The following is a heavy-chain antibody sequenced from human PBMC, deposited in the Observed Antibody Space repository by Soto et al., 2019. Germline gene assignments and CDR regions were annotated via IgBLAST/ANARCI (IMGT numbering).Heavy chain of an antibody. CDR3: AQGRGDARPTLYYFYGMDV. V-gene: IGHV3-23*01. D-gene: IGHD3-10*01. CDR1: GFKFSSSA. J-gene: IGHJ6*02. CDR2: ISGAATKT. Sequence: EVQLLESGGALVQPGASLRLSCVGSGFKFSSSAMSWVRQAPGKGLEWVAAISGAATKTKYSDSVKGRFTISRDNSKDTLYLHMSSLSANDTAVYYCAQGRGDARPTLYYFYGMDVWGPGTTVTVSS.